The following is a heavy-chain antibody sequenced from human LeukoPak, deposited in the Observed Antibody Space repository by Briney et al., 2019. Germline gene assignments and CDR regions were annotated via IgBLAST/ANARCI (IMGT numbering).Heavy chain of an antibody. D-gene: IGHD6-13*01. J-gene: IGHJ6*02. Sequence: PSETLSLTCTVSGGSISSYYWSSIRQPPGKGLEWIGYIYYSGSTNYNPSLKSRVTISVDTSKNQFSLKLSSVTAADTAVYYCARDRIAAAGTYYGMDVWGQGTTVTVSS. V-gene: IGHV4-59*01. CDR2: IYYSGST. CDR3: ARDRIAAAGTYYGMDV. CDR1: GGSISSYY.